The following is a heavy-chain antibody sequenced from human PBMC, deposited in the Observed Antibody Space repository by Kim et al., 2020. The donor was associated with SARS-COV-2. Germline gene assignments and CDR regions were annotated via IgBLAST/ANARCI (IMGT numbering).Heavy chain of an antibody. CDR2: ISPSSGYM. D-gene: IGHD4-17*01. CDR1: GFTFSNYI. J-gene: IGHJ6*02. V-gene: IGHV3-21*01. Sequence: GGSLRLSCAASGFTFSNYIINWVRQAPGKGLEWVSSISPSSGYMYYAASVKGRFTISRDNAKNSLYLQMNSLRAEDMAVYFCAREEYGDYLGDHGMDVWGQGTTVTVSS. CDR3: AREEYGDYLGDHGMDV.